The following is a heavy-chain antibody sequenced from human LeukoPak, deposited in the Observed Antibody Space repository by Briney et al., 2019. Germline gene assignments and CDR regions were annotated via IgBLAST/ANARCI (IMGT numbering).Heavy chain of an antibody. D-gene: IGHD3-22*01. J-gene: IGHJ6*03. V-gene: IGHV3-9*01. CDR2: ISYSSGSI. CDR1: GFTFDEYA. CDR3: ARDYYDSSGYYYSRFYYDYMDV. Sequence: GGSLRLSCTASGFTFDEYAMRWVRQAPGKGLEWVSGISYSSGSIGYVDSVRGRFTISRDNSKNTLYLQMYSLRAEDTAVYYCARDYYDSSGYYYSRFYYDYMDVWGKGTTVTVSS.